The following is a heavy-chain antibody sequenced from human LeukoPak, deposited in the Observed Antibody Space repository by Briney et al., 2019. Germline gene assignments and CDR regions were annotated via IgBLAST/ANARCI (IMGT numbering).Heavy chain of an antibody. CDR1: GGSISSYY. J-gene: IGHJ4*02. CDR3: ARYSSGYYPFDY. Sequence: SSETLSLTCTVSGGSISSYYWSWIRQSPGKGLEWIGYIYYSGSTNYNPSLKSRVTISVDTSKNQFSLKLSSVTAADTAVYYCARYSSGYYPFDYWGQGTLVTVSS. D-gene: IGHD3-22*01. CDR2: IYYSGST. V-gene: IGHV4-59*01.